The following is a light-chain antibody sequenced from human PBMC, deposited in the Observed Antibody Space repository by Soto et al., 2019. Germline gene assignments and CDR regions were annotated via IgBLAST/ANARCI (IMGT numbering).Light chain of an antibody. CDR3: MQATRWPYT. V-gene: IGKV2-30*01. Sequence: TQSPLSLPVTLGQPASISCRSSQSLVYRDGNTYLNWFHQRPGQSPRRLIYKVSKRDSGVPDRFSGSGSGTDFTLRISRVEAEDVGLYYCMQATRWPYTFGQGTKLEIK. CDR2: KVS. J-gene: IGKJ2*01. CDR1: QSLVYRDGNTY.